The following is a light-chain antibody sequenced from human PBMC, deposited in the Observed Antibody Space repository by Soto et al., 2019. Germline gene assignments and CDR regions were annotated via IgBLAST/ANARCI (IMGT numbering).Light chain of an antibody. CDR2: RTS. Sequence: GMTQSPATLSVSPGERATLSCRASQSINDNLAWYQQKPGQAPRLLMFRTSTRATGFPARFSAGGSGTDFNLTISSLQSEDFAIYHCQQYNNWPRATFGGGTKVDIK. CDR1: QSINDN. J-gene: IGKJ4*01. V-gene: IGKV3-15*01. CDR3: QQYNNWPRAT.